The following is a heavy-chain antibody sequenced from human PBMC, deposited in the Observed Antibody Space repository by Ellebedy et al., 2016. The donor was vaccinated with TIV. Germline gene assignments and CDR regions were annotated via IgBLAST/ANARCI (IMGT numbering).Heavy chain of an antibody. CDR1: GFTLSAYG. J-gene: IGHJ3*01. Sequence: GESLKISXAASGFTLSAYGMNWVRQAPGKGLEWISYITSTGSGMYYADSVKGRFTISRDNAKNSLYLQLNSLRADDSAVYYCARRNNYDLLTGYYEAFDVWGQGTMVTVSS. CDR2: ITSTGSGM. V-gene: IGHV3-48*04. D-gene: IGHD3-9*01. CDR3: ARRNNYDLLTGYYEAFDV.